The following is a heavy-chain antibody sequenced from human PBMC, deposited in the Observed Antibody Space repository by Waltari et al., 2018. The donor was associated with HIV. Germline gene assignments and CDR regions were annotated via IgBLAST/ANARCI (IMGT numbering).Heavy chain of an antibody. CDR1: GFPFSNYW. J-gene: IGHJ4*02. CDR3: ARDLYSRNGDDY. Sequence: EVQLVESGGGLVQPGGSLGLSCAASGFPFSNYWMHWVRQAPGKGLVWVSRINSDGSSKNYAGSVKGRFTVSRDNAKNTLYLQMNSLRAEDTAVYYCARDLYSRNGDDYWGQGTLVTVSS. D-gene: IGHD6-13*01. V-gene: IGHV3-74*01. CDR2: INSDGSSK.